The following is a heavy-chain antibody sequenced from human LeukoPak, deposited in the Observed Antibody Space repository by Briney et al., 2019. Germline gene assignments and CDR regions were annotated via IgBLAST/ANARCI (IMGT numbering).Heavy chain of an antibody. J-gene: IGHJ6*02. V-gene: IGHV3-48*01. CDR2: ISGTSSTI. CDR3: AREHNYYYGMDV. Sequence: GGSLRLSCAASGFSFNNYYMNWVRHAPGKGLEWLSYISGTSSTIYYADSVKGRFTISRDNAKNSLYLQMNSLRAEDTAVYYCAREHNYYYGMDVWGQGTTVTVSS. CDR1: GFSFNNYY.